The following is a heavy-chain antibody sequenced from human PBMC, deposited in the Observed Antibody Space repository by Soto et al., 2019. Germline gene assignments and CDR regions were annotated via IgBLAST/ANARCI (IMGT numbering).Heavy chain of an antibody. V-gene: IGHV3-23*01. CDR1: GFTFSSYA. Sequence: GGSLRLSCSASGFTFSSYAMSWVRQAPGQGLEWVSAISGSGGSTYYADSVKGRFTISRDNSKNTLYLQMNSLRAEDTAVYYCAKGGGYCTNGVCFPPDYYFDYWGQGTLVTVSS. CDR2: ISGSGGST. D-gene: IGHD2-8*01. CDR3: AKGGGYCTNGVCFPPDYYFDY. J-gene: IGHJ4*02.